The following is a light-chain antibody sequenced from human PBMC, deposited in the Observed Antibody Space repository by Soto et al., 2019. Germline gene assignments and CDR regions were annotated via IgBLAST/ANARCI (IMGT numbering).Light chain of an antibody. J-gene: IGKJ1*01. CDR1: QSVSSSY. CDR3: QQYGSSQWT. Sequence: EIVLTQSPGTLSLSPGERATLSCRASQSVSSSYLAWYQQKPGQAPRLLIYGASSRATGIPDRFSGSGSGTDFTLTISRLEHDDFDVYYCQQYGSSQWTLGQGTKVDIK. V-gene: IGKV3-20*01. CDR2: GAS.